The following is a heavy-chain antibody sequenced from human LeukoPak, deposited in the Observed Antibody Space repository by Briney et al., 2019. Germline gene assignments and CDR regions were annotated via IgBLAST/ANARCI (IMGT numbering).Heavy chain of an antibody. J-gene: IGHJ4*02. CDR3: AKTSEYSTTWYDY. CDR1: GFTFSNYA. V-gene: IGHV3-23*01. D-gene: IGHD6-13*01. CDR2: ISGDGGST. Sequence: GGSLRLSCAASGFTFSNYAMSWVRQAPGKGLEWVSGISGDGGSTYYADSVKGRFTISRGSSENALYLQMNSLRAEDTAVYYCAKTSEYSTTWYDYWGQGTLVTVSS.